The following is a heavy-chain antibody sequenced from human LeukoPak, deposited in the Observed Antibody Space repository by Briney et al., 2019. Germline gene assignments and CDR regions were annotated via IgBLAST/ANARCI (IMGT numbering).Heavy chain of an antibody. V-gene: IGHV3-48*04. J-gene: IGHJ6*02. Sequence: GGSLRLSCAASGFTFSSYAMDWVRQAPGKGLEWVSEISGSSGSTIYYADSVKGRFTISRDNAKNSLYLQMNSLRAEDTAVYYCARDQQLDYGEGTYYYYGMDVWGQGTTVTVSS. D-gene: IGHD4-17*01. CDR3: ARDQQLDYGEGTYYYYGMDV. CDR2: ISGSSGSTI. CDR1: GFTFSSYA.